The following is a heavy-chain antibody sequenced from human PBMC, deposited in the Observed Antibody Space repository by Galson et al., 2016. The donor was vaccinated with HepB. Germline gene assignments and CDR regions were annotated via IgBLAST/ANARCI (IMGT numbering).Heavy chain of an antibody. J-gene: IGHJ4*02. Sequence: SLRLSCAASGFTFSNFWMSWVRQAPGKGLEWVASIYQYGSEKQYVDSVKGRFTISRDNAKNLLYLETNSLRAEDRAVYYCARDGHNSGCPYDYWGQGTLVTVSS. D-gene: IGHD6-19*01. CDR2: IYQYGSEK. CDR3: ARDGHNSGCPYDY. CDR1: GFTFSNFW. V-gene: IGHV3-7*03.